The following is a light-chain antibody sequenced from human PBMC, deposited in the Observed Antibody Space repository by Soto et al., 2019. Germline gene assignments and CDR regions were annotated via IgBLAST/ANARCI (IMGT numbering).Light chain of an antibody. Sequence: DIQMTQSPSTLSASVGDRVTITCRASQSISSWLAWYQQKPGKAPKLLIYDASTLEGGVPSRFSGSGSGTEFTLTISSLQSEDFAVYYCQQYNNWPPLTFGGGTKVDIK. CDR2: DAS. J-gene: IGKJ4*01. CDR1: QSISSW. V-gene: IGKV1-5*01. CDR3: QQYNNWPPLT.